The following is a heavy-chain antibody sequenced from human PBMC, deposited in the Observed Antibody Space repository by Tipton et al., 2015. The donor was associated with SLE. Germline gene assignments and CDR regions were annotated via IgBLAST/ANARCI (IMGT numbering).Heavy chain of an antibody. CDR1: GGSISSYY. Sequence: TLSLTCTVSGGSISSYYWSWIRQPPGKGLEWIGYIYYSGNTNYNPSLKDRVTILVDTSQNQFSLTLYSVTAADAAVYYCARTIFDSWTGYHYYYFDFWGQGTMVTVSS. CDR2: IYYSGNT. CDR3: ARTIFDSWTGYHYYYFDF. V-gene: IGHV4-59*12. D-gene: IGHD3/OR15-3a*01. J-gene: IGHJ4*02.